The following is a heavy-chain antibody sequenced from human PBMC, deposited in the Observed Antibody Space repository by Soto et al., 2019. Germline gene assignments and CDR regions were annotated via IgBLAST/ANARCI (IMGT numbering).Heavy chain of an antibody. CDR1: GGPISSSSYY. CDR2: IYYSGST. J-gene: IGHJ6*02. D-gene: IGHD1-1*01. V-gene: IGHV4-39*01. Sequence: PSETLSLTCTVSGGPISSSSYYWGWIRQPPGKGLEWIGSIYYSGSTYYNPSLKSRVTISVDTSKNQFSLKLSSVTAADTAVYYCARHTAAGGTYYYYYGMDVWGQGTTVTVSS. CDR3: ARHTAAGGTYYYYYGMDV.